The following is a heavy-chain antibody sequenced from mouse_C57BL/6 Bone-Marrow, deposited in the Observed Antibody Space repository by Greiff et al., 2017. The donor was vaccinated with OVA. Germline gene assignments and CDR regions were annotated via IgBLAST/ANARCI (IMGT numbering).Heavy chain of an antibody. Sequence: VQLQQSGPELVKPGASVKISCKASGYTFTDYYMNWVKQSHGKSLEWIGDINPNNGGTSYNQKFKGKATLTVDKSSSTAYMELRSLTSEDSAVYYCARGLRPFDVYFDYWGQGTTLTVSS. CDR2: INPNNGGT. D-gene: IGHD1-2*01. V-gene: IGHV1-26*01. CDR3: ARGLRPFDVYFDY. J-gene: IGHJ2*01. CDR1: GYTFTDYY.